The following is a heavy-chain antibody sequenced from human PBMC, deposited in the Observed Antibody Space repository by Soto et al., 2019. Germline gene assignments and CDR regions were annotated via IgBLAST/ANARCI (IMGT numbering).Heavy chain of an antibody. CDR2: IYYTGSA. Sequence: SEALSLTCTVSGDSFTNFYWNWIRQPPGKGLEWVGHIYYTGSANHNPSLKSRVTLSIDTSQHQISLKLSSVTAADTAVYYCAKELYSGSYSDWGQGTMVTVSS. CDR1: GDSFTNFY. CDR3: AKELYSGSYSD. J-gene: IGHJ4*02. V-gene: IGHV4-59*01. D-gene: IGHD1-26*01.